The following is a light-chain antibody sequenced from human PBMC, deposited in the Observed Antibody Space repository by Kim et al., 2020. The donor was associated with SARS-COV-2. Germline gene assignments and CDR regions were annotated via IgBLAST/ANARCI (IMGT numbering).Light chain of an antibody. CDR1: SGHSSYS. CDR2: LNSDGSH. J-gene: IGLJ2*01. Sequence: LGASVNPTCTLSSGHSSYSIAWHQQQPEKGPRYLMKLNSDGSHSKGDGIPDRFSGSSSGAERYLTISSLQSEDEADYYCQTWGTVVFGGGTQLTVL. V-gene: IGLV4-69*01. CDR3: QTWGTVV.